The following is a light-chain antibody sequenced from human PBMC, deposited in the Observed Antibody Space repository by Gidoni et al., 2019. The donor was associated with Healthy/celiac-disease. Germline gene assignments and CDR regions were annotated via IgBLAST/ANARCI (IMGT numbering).Light chain of an antibody. J-gene: IGKJ1*01. CDR2: GAS. CDR3: QQYNNWPQRRVRT. CDR1: QSVSSN. Sequence: EIVMTQSPATLSVSPGERATLSCRASQSVSSNLAWYQQKPGQAPRLLNYGASTRATGIPARFSGSGSGTEFTLTISSLQSEDFAVYYCQQYNNWPQRRVRTFGQGTKVEIK. V-gene: IGKV3-15*01.